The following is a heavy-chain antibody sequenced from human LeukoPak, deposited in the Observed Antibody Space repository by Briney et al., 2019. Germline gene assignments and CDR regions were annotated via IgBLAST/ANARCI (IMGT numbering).Heavy chain of an antibody. CDR1: GGSISSSSYY. D-gene: IGHD3-16*01. CDR2: INHSGST. J-gene: IGHJ4*02. V-gene: IGHV4-39*07. CDR3: ARGGVLKSVDY. Sequence: PSETLSLTCTVSGGSISSSSYYWSWIRQPPGKGLEWIGEINHSGSTNYNPSLKSRVTISVDTSKNQFSLRLSSVTAADTAVYYCARGGVLKSVDYWGQGTLVAVSS.